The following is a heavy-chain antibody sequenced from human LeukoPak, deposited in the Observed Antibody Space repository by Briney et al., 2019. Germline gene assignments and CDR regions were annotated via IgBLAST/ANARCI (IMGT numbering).Heavy chain of an antibody. D-gene: IGHD6-13*01. CDR3: VRDPSYGSSWYYYMDV. V-gene: IGHV3-48*04. Sequence: GGSLRLSCAASEFTFVRYAMNWVRQAPGKGLAWVSYISSSSFKIGYADSVKGRFTISRDNSKNSLYLQMDSLRVEDTAVYYCVRDPSYGSSWYYYMDVWGKGTTVTVS. J-gene: IGHJ6*03. CDR2: ISSSSFKI. CDR1: EFTFVRYA.